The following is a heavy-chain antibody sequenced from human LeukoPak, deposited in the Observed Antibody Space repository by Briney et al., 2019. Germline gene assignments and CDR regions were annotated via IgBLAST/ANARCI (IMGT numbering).Heavy chain of an antibody. CDR3: ARAVIAVAGTRQTSRYNWFDP. CDR1: GYTFTGYY. D-gene: IGHD6-19*01. CDR2: INPNSGGT. Sequence: ASVKVSCKASGYTFTGYYMHWVRQAPGQGLEWMGWINPNSGGTNYAQKFQGRVTMTRDTSISTAYMELSRLRSDDTAVYYCARAVIAVAGTRQTSRYNWFDPWGQGTLVTVSS. J-gene: IGHJ5*02. V-gene: IGHV1-2*02.